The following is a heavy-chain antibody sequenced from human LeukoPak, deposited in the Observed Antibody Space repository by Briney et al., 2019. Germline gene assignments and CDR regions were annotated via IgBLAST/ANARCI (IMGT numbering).Heavy chain of an antibody. Sequence: GSLRLSCAASGFTFNNYAMSWVRQAPGKGLEWVSAVSGSGGSTYYADSVKGRFTISRDNSKNTLYLQMNSLRVEDTAVYYCAKEGQWLQPFDYWGQGTLVTVSS. CDR2: VSGSGGST. D-gene: IGHD5-12*01. CDR3: AKEGQWLQPFDY. CDR1: GFTFNNYA. V-gene: IGHV3-23*01. J-gene: IGHJ4*02.